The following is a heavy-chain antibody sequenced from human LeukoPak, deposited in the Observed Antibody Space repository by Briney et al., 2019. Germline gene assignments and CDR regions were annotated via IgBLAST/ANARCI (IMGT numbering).Heavy chain of an antibody. V-gene: IGHV4-4*09. CDR3: ARQTPYHGNHYFDY. CDR2: IDPTGLT. CDR1: GGSISSQY. Sequence: SETLSLTCTVSGGSISSQYWSWIRQSPGKGLEWIGYIDPTGLTSYDPSLNSRVTISEDTSKNQFSLKVRSVTTADTAVYFCARQTPYHGNHYFDYWGQGTLVTVSS. D-gene: IGHD1-14*01. J-gene: IGHJ4*02.